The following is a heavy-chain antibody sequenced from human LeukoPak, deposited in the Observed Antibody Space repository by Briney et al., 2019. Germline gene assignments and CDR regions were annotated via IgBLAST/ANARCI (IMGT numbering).Heavy chain of an antibody. CDR3: VGGSKKLVLDY. D-gene: IGHD6-13*01. J-gene: IGHJ4*02. V-gene: IGHV1-46*01. Sequence: GASVKVSCKASGYTFTSYYMHWVRQAPGQGLEWMGIINPSGGSTSYAQKFQGRVTMTRDTSTSTVYMELSSLRSEDTAVYYCVGGSKKLVLDYWGQGTLVTVSS. CDR1: GYTFTSYY. CDR2: INPSGGST.